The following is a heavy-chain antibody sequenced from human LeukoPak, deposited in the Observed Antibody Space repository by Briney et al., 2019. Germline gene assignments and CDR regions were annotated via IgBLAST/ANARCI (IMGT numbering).Heavy chain of an antibody. V-gene: IGHV3-23*01. CDR3: ARAVTGYYLY. CDR1: GFTFSSYA. J-gene: IGHJ4*02. Sequence: GGSLRLSCAASGFTFSSYAMTWVRQAPGKGLEWVSTISGSGDSTYYADSVKGRFTISRDNSKNTLYLQMNSLRAEDTAVYYCARAVTGYYLYWGQGTLVTVPS. D-gene: IGHD3-9*01. CDR2: ISGSGDST.